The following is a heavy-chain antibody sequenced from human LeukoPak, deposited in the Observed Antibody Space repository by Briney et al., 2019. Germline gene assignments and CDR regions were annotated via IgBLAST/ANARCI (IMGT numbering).Heavy chain of an antibody. CDR3: ASAGDDGSYLPYFDY. J-gene: IGHJ4*02. Sequence: GGSLRLSCAASGFTVSSNYTSWVRQAPGKGLEWVSVIYSGGSTYYADSVKGRFTISRDNSKNTLYLQMNSLRAEDTAVYYCASAGDDGSYLPYFDYWGQGTLVTVSS. CDR1: GFTVSSNY. V-gene: IGHV3-66*01. CDR2: IYSGGST. D-gene: IGHD1-26*01.